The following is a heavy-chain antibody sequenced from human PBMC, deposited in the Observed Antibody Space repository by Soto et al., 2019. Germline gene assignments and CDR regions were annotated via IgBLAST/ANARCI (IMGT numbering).Heavy chain of an antibody. D-gene: IGHD4-4*01. CDR1: GGSFTTYY. Sequence: LSLTCAVYGGSFTTYYWSWIRQSPGKGLEWIGEINNIGSTNYNPSLKSRVTISVDTSKNQFSLKLNSVTAADTAVYYCARGRSTTVTRRLFVYWGQGTLVTVSS. V-gene: IGHV4-34*01. CDR3: ARGRSTTVTRRLFVY. CDR2: INNIGST. J-gene: IGHJ4*02.